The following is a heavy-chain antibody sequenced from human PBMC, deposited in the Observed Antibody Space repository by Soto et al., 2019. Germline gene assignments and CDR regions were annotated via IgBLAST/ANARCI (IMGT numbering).Heavy chain of an antibody. CDR3: ARHGAVAGFYGY. D-gene: IGHD6-19*01. CDR2: IYYSGST. Sequence: QLQLQESGPGLVKPSETLSLTCTVSGGSISSSSYYWGWIRQPPGKGLEWIGSIYYSGSTYYNPSLKSRVTISVDTSKNQFSLKLSSVTAADTAVYYCARHGAVAGFYGYWGQGTLVTVSS. CDR1: GGSISSSSYY. J-gene: IGHJ4*02. V-gene: IGHV4-39*01.